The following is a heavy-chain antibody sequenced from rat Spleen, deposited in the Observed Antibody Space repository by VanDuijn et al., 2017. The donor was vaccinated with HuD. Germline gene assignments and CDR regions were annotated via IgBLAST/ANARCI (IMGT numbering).Heavy chain of an antibody. J-gene: IGHJ3*01. CDR2: ISPSGGST. Sequence: EVQLVESGGGLVQPGRSLKLSCAASGFTFSDYAMAWVRQAPKKGLEWVASISPSGGSTYYRDSVKGRFTMSRDNAKSTLYLQMDSLRSEDTATYYCARHTLTGDFDYWGQGTLVTVSS. CDR3: ARHTLTGDFDY. CDR1: GFTFSDYA. D-gene: IGHD5-1*01. V-gene: IGHV5-25*01.